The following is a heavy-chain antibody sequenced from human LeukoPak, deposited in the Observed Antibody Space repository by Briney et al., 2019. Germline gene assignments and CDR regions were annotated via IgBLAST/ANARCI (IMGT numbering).Heavy chain of an antibody. Sequence: PGGSLRLSCAASGFTFSNFWMHWVRQAPGKGLLWVSRINSDGSEAVYPDSVKGRFTISRDNAKNTLYLQMNSLRVEDTAIYYCARGPVRLSALDAWGQGILVTVSP. CDR1: GFTFSNFW. J-gene: IGHJ5*02. D-gene: IGHD2-15*01. CDR2: INSDGSEA. CDR3: ARGPVRLSALDA. V-gene: IGHV3-74*01.